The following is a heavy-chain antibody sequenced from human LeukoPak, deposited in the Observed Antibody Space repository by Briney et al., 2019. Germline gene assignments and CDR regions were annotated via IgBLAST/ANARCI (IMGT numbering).Heavy chain of an antibody. Sequence: SQTLSLTCAVSGGSLSRGSYSWSWIRQPPGKGLERIGYIFHNGNTHYNPSLKSRVTLSIDKSKNQFSLKLRSVTAADTALYFCARGGGFYGSGTTHFDYWGQGTQVIVSS. J-gene: IGHJ4*02. CDR1: GGSLSRGSYS. V-gene: IGHV4-30-2*01. CDR3: ARGGGFYGSGTTHFDY. CDR2: IFHNGNT. D-gene: IGHD3-10*01.